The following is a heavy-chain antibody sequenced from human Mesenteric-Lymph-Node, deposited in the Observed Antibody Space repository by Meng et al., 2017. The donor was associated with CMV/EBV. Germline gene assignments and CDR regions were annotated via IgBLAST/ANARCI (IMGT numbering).Heavy chain of an antibody. CDR3: ARVKWQRFVDF. D-gene: IGHD5-12*01. CDR1: GDSTSSSIYY. J-gene: IGHJ4*02. CDR2: VFHTGSS. Sequence: SETLSLTCTVSGDSTSSSIYYWGWVRQPPGKGLEWIGTVFHTGSSFYNESLSGRASISIDTSRNQFSLNLKSVTAADTGVYFCARVKWQRFVDFWGQGMLVTVSS. V-gene: IGHV4-39*07.